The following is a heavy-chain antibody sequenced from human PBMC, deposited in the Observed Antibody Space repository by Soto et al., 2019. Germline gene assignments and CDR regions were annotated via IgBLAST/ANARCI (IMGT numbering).Heavy chain of an antibody. J-gene: IGHJ1*01. V-gene: IGHV3-33*06. CDR1: GFTFSSYG. CDR2: ISYSGDNK. D-gene: IGHD6-19*01. Sequence: PGGSLRLSCAASGFTFSSYGMHWVRQAPGEGLEWVALISYSGDNKYYADSVKGRFTISRDNSKNTLYLQMNSLRAEDTAVYYCAKGVPGIAVAGTGYFQHWGQGTLVTVSS. CDR3: AKGVPGIAVAGTGYFQH.